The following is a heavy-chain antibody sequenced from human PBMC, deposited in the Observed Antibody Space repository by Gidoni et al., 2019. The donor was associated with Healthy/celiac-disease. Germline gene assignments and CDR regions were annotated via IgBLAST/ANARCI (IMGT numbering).Heavy chain of an antibody. CDR3: ARVKGCSSTSCSHLDY. D-gene: IGHD2-2*01. CDR2: INHSGST. CDR1: GGSFSGYY. J-gene: IGHJ4*02. Sequence: QVQLQQWGAGLLKPSETLSLTCAVYGGSFSGYYWSWIRQPPGKGLEWIGEINHSGSTNYNPSLKSRVTISVDTSKNQFSLKLSSVTAADTAVYYCARVKGCSSTSCSHLDYWGQGTLVTVSS. V-gene: IGHV4-34*01.